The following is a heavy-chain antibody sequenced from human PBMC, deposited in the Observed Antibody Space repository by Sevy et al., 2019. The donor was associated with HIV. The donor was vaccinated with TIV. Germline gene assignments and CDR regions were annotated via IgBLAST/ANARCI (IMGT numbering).Heavy chain of an antibody. V-gene: IGHV3-21*01. CDR2: ISGSSFYI. J-gene: IGHJ3*02. CDR3: ARATRTEALDAFDI. Sequence: GGCLRLSCAASGFTFSDYSVNCVRQAPGKGLEWISSISGSSFYIYYADSVKDRFTISRDNAKNSLYLQIISLRDDDTAVYYCARATRTEALDAFDIWGQGTLVTVSS. D-gene: IGHD4-17*01. CDR1: GFTFSDYS.